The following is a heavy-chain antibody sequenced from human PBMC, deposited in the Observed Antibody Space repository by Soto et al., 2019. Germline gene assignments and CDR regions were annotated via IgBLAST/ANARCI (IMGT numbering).Heavy chain of an antibody. V-gene: IGHV4-59*01. D-gene: IGHD1-1*01. J-gene: IGHJ4*02. CDR2: ISSSGAT. CDR3: ATVSYNFGSLVY. CDR1: GGSISPFY. Sequence: PSETLSLTCTVSGGSISPFYWSWIRQPPGKGLEWIGHISSSGATNYNPSLKSRVSISIDTSKTQFSLKLTSVTVADTAVYYCATVSYNFGSLVYFGQGPLLTVS.